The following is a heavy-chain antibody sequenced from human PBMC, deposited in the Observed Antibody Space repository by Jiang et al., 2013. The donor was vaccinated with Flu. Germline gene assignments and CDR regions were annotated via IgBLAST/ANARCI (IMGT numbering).Heavy chain of an antibody. CDR1: GGSISSYY. Sequence: CTVSGGSISSYYWSWIRQPPGKGLEWIGYIYYSGSTNYNPSLKSRVTISVDTSKNQFSLKLSSVTAADTAVYYCARGTYGSGSYYKVFDLWGRGTLVTVSS. J-gene: IGHJ2*01. CDR2: IYYSGST. D-gene: IGHD3-10*01. V-gene: IGHV4-59*01. CDR3: ARGTYGSGSYYKVFDL.